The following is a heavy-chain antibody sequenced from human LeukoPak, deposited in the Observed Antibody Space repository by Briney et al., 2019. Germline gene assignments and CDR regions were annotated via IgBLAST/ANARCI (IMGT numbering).Heavy chain of an antibody. CDR1: GVSISSGGYY. Sequence: SQTLSLTCTVSGVSISSGGYYWSWIRQHPGKGLEWIGYIYYSGSTYYNPSLKSRVTISVDTSKNQFSLKLSSVTAADTAVYYCARDTAYSSSAGYYYYGMDVWGQGTTVTVSS. J-gene: IGHJ6*02. V-gene: IGHV4-31*03. CDR2: IYYSGST. D-gene: IGHD6-6*01. CDR3: ARDTAYSSSAGYYYYGMDV.